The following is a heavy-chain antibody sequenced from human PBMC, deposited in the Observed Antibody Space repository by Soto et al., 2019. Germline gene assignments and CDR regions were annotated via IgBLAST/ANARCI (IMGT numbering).Heavy chain of an antibody. V-gene: IGHV2-5*02. CDR1: GFSLSTSRVG. D-gene: IGHD3-16*01. CDR2: IYWDDDK. J-gene: IGHJ3*01. CDR3: AHIMITFGGVTALDAFDF. Sequence: QITLKESGPTLVNPTQTLTLTCTFSGFSLSTSRVGVGWIRQPPGKALEWLALIYWDDDKRYSPSLESRLAITKDTSKNQVVLTMTNLDPVDTATYYCAHIMITFGGVTALDAFDFWGQGTMVTVSS.